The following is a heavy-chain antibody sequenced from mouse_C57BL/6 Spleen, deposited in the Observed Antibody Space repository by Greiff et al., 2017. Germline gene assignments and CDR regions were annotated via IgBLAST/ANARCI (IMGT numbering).Heavy chain of an antibody. CDR1: GYAFTNYL. D-gene: IGHD1-1*01. CDR3: ARYRGSSYWYCVV. V-gene: IGHV1-54*01. J-gene: IGHJ1*03. Sequence: QVQLQQSGAELVRPGTSVKVSCKASGYAFTNYLIEWVKQRPGQGLEWIGVINPGSGGTNYNEKFKGKATLTAAKSSSTSYMQLCSPPSEDSAVYFGARYRGSSYWYCVVWGTGTTGTVSS. CDR2: INPGSGGT.